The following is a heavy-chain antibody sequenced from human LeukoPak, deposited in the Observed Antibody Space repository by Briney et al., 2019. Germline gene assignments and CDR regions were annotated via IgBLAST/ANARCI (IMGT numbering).Heavy chain of an antibody. CDR2: IIPIFGTA. CDR3: ASYGSGSHFGDV. D-gene: IGHD3-10*01. J-gene: IGHJ6*04. CDR1: GGTLSSYA. V-gene: IGHV1-69*06. Sequence: ASVKVSCKASGGTLSSYAISWVRQAPGQGLEWMGGIIPIFGTANYAQKFQGRVTITADKSTSTAYMELSSLRSEDTAVYYCASYGSGSHFGDVWGKGTTVTVSS.